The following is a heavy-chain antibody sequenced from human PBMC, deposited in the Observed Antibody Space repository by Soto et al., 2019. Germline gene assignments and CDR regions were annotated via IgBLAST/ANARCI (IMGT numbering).Heavy chain of an antibody. CDR1: GFTFSSYW. Sequence: GGSLRLSCAASGFTFSSYWMSWVRQAPGKGLEWVANIKQDGSEKYYVDSVKGRFTISRDNAKNSLYLQMNSLRAEDTAVYYCARVRVANHLDGMDDCGDVSTFTVAS. D-gene: IGHD3-3*01. CDR3: ARVRVANHLDGMDD. CDR2: IKQDGSEK. J-gene: IGHJ6*04. V-gene: IGHV3-7*03.